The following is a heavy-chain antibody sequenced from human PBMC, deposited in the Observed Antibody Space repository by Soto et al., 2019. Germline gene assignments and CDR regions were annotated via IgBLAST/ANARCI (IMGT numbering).Heavy chain of an antibody. J-gene: IGHJ4*02. CDR1: GGSISSYY. V-gene: IGHV4-59*08. CDR3: ARHSSSWPIFDY. D-gene: IGHD6-13*01. CDR2: IYYSGSS. Sequence: SETLSLTCAVSGGSISSYYWSWIRQPPGKGLEWIGYIYYSGSSNYNPSLKSRVSISLDTSKNQFSLKLSSVTAADTAVYYCARHSSSWPIFDYWGQGTLVTVSS.